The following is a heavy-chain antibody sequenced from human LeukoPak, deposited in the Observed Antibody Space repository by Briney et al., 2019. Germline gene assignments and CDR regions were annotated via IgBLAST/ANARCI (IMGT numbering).Heavy chain of an antibody. CDR1: GGSISSYY. CDR2: IYDSGST. Sequence: SETLSLTCTVSGGSISSYYWSWIRQPPGKWLEWIGYIYDSGSTNYNPSLKSRVTISVDTSKNQFSLKLSSVTAADTAVYYCARGGSGYDSFYYYGMDVWGQGTTVTVSS. CDR3: ARGGSGYDSFYYYGMDV. J-gene: IGHJ6*02. V-gene: IGHV4-59*01. D-gene: IGHD5-12*01.